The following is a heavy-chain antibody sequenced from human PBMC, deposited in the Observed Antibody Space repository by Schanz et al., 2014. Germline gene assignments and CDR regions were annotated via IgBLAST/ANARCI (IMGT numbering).Heavy chain of an antibody. CDR3: ARAAGPVDY. CDR1: GGSISSGGYT. D-gene: IGHD6-13*01. Sequence: QVQLQESGPGLVKPSQTLSLTCAVSGGSISSGGYTWSWIRQPPGKGLEWIGYIYYSGSTYYNPSLKSRVPISVDTSKNQFSLMLGSGTAADTAVYYCARAAGPVDYWGQGTLVTVSS. CDR2: IYYSGST. J-gene: IGHJ4*02. V-gene: IGHV4-30-4*07.